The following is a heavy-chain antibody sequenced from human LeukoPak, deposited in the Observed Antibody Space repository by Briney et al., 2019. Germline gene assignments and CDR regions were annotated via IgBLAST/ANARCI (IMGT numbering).Heavy chain of an antibody. CDR2: INPNSGGT. J-gene: IGHJ4*02. CDR3: ARSYYGSGSYYSFDY. D-gene: IGHD3-10*01. CDR1: GYTFTGYY. Sequence: ASVKVSCKASGYTFTGYYMHWVRQAPGQGLEWMGRINPNSGGTNYAQKFQGRVTMTRDTSISTAYMELSRLRSDDTAVYYCARSYYGSGSYYSFDYWGQGTLVTVSS. V-gene: IGHV1-2*06.